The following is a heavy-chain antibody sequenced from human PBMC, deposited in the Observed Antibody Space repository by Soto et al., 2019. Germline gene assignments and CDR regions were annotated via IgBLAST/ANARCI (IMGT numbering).Heavy chain of an antibody. CDR3: ARYLTYCGGDCYSSLPLYYYGMDV. V-gene: IGHV4-30-4*01. J-gene: IGHJ6*02. CDR2: IYYSGST. CDR1: GGSISSGDYY. D-gene: IGHD2-21*02. Sequence: PSETLSLTCTVSGGSISSGDYYWSWIRQPPGKGLEWIGYIYYSGSTYYNPSLKSRVTISVDTSKNQFSLKLSSVTAADTAVYYCARYLTYCGGDCYSSLPLYYYGMDVWGQGTTVTVSS.